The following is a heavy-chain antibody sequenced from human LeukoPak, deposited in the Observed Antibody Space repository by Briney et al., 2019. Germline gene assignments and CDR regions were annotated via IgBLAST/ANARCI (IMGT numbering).Heavy chain of an antibody. V-gene: IGHV1-24*01. J-gene: IGHJ4*02. CDR2: FDPENGET. CDR3: ATGYCSSTSCYQWFDY. D-gene: IGHD2-2*01. Sequence: AASVKVSCKVSGYTLTELSMHWVRQAPGQGLEWMGGFDPENGETIYAQKFQGRVTMTEDTSTDTAYMELSSLRSEDTDVYYCATGYCSSTSCYQWFDYWGQGTLVTVSS. CDR1: GYTLTELS.